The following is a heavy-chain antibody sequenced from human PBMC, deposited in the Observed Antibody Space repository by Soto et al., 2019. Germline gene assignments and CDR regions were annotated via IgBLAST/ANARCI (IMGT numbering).Heavy chain of an antibody. CDR1: GYSFTSYW. D-gene: IGHD6-13*01. CDR2: IDPSDSYT. Sequence: KISCKGSGYSFTSYWISWVRQMPGKGLEWMGRIDPSDSYTNYSPSFQGHVTISADKSISTAYLQWSSLKASDTAMYYCARPSYTSSLARAFDIWGQGTMVTFSS. V-gene: IGHV5-10-1*01. J-gene: IGHJ3*02. CDR3: ARPSYTSSLARAFDI.